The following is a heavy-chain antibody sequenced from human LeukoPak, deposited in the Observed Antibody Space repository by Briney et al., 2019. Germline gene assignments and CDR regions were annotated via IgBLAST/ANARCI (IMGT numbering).Heavy chain of an antibody. CDR3: AREGSAADDFDY. D-gene: IGHD2-2*01. V-gene: IGHV3-48*04. J-gene: IGHJ4*02. CDR2: ISTSSSNM. Sequence: GGSLRLSCAASGFTFSTYSMNWVRQAPGKGLEWVSYISTSSSNMYYADSVKGRFTISRDNAQNSLYLQMNSLTAEDTAVYYCAREGSAADDFDYWGQGTLVTVSS. CDR1: GFTFSTYS.